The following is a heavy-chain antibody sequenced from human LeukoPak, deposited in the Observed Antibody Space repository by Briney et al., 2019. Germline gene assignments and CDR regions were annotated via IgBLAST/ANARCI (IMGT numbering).Heavy chain of an antibody. CDR3: ARGNRMTARGYFDL. Sequence: GGSLRLPCAASGFTFSSYAMSWVRQAPGKGLEWVSAISGSGGSTYYADSVKGRFTISRDNSKNTLYLQMNSLRAEDTAVYYCARGNRMTARGYFDLWGRGTLVTVSS. CDR2: ISGSGGST. CDR1: GFTFSSYA. J-gene: IGHJ2*01. D-gene: IGHD2-21*02. V-gene: IGHV3-23*01.